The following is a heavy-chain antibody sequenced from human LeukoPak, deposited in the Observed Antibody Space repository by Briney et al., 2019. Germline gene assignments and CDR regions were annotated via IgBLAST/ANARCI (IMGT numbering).Heavy chain of an antibody. V-gene: IGHV1-46*01. J-gene: IGHJ5*02. D-gene: IGHD3-3*01. CDR1: GYTFTSYY. Sequence: ASVKVSCKASGYTFTSYYMHWVRQAPGQGLEWMGIINPSGGITSYAQKFQGRVTMTRDTSTSTVYMDLSRLRSEDTAVYYCARAPADFWSGYSGWFDPWGQGTLVTVSS. CDR3: ARAPADFWSGYSGWFDP. CDR2: INPSGGIT.